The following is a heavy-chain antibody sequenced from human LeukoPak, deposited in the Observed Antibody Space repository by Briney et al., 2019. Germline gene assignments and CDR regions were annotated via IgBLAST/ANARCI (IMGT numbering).Heavy chain of an antibody. CDR1: GGSISSYY. CDR3: ARWYYYGSGSYYRGLYYYYGMDV. J-gene: IGHJ6*02. V-gene: IGHV4-59*12. D-gene: IGHD3-10*01. Sequence: PSETLSLTCTVSGGSISSYYWSWIRQPPGKGLEWIGYIYYSGSTNYNPSLKSRVTISVDTSKNQFSLKLSSVTAADTAVYYCARWYYYGSGSYYRGLYYYYGMDVWGQGTTVTVSS. CDR2: IYYSGST.